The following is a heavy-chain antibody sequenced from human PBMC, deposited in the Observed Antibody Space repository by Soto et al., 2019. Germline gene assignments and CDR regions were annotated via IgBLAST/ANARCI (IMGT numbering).Heavy chain of an antibody. CDR2: ISYDGSNK. CDR3: AKDNVFFGLGSPDY. CDR1: GFTFSSYG. Sequence: SCKASGFTFSSYGMHWVRQAPGKGLEWVAVISYDGSNKYYADSVKGRFTISRDNSKNTLYLQMNSLRAEDTAVYYCAKDNVFFGLGSPDYWGQGTLVTVSS. J-gene: IGHJ4*02. V-gene: IGHV3-30*18. D-gene: IGHD3-3*01.